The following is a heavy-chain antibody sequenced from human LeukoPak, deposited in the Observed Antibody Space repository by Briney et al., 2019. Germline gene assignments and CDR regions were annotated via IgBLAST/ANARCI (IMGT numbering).Heavy chain of an antibody. J-gene: IGHJ4*02. CDR2: IRYDGSNK. D-gene: IGHD5-24*01. V-gene: IGHV3-30*02. CDR1: GFTFSSYG. CDR3: AKDGGMATILDY. Sequence: GGSLRLSWAASGFTFSSYGMHWVRQAPGKGLEWVAFIRYDGSNKYYADSVKGRFTISRDNSKNTLYLQMNSLRAEDTAVYYCAKDGGMATILDYWGQGTLVTVSS.